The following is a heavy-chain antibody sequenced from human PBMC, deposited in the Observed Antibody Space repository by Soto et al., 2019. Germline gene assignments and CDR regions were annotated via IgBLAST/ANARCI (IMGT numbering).Heavy chain of an antibody. CDR1: GFTFSSYG. CDR3: AKGKGISAADPFDY. J-gene: IGHJ4*02. D-gene: IGHD6-13*01. Sequence: GSLRLSCAASGFTFSSYGMSWVRQAPGKGLERVLGISGSGTSTYYADSVKGRFTISRDNLKNTLYLQMSSLRAEDTAVYYCAKGKGISAADPFDYWGQGILVTVSS. CDR2: ISGSGTST. V-gene: IGHV3-23*01.